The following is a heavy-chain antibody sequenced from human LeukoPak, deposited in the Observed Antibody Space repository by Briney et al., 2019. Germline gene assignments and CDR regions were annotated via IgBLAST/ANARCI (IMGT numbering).Heavy chain of an antibody. Sequence: GGSLRLSCAASGFTFSSYAMSWVRQAPGKGLEWVSGSSGSGGNTYYADSVKGRFTISRDNSKNTLYLQMNSLRAEDTAVYYCARDGDYEDYYMDVWGKGTTVTVSS. V-gene: IGHV3-23*01. CDR3: ARDGDYEDYYMDV. J-gene: IGHJ6*03. CDR2: SSGSGGNT. D-gene: IGHD4-17*01. CDR1: GFTFSSYA.